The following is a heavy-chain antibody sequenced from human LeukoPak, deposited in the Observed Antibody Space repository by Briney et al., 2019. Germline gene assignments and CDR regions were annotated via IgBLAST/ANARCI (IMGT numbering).Heavy chain of an antibody. V-gene: IGHV1-18*01. CDR1: GYTFTSYG. J-gene: IGHJ6*03. CDR2: ISAYNGNT. Sequence: ASVKVSCKASGYTFTSYGISWVRQAPGQGLGWMGWISAYNGNTNYAQKLQGRVTMTTDTSTSTPYMELRSLRSDDTAVYYCATENTAMARDYYYYYMDVWGKGTTVTVSS. CDR3: ATENTAMARDYYYYYMDV. D-gene: IGHD5-18*01.